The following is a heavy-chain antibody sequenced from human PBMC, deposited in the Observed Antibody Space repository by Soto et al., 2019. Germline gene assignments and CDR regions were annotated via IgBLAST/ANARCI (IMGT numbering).Heavy chain of an antibody. Sequence: PSETLSLTCTVSGGSISSYFWSWIRQPPGKGLEWIGYIYYSGSTNYNPSLKSRVTISVDTSKNQFSLKLSSVTAADTAVYYCARRDCGSTSCYAGDGYGMDVWGQGTTVTVSS. CDR3: ARRDCGSTSCYAGDGYGMDV. CDR1: GGSISSYF. D-gene: IGHD2-2*01. V-gene: IGHV4-59*01. J-gene: IGHJ6*02. CDR2: IYYSGST.